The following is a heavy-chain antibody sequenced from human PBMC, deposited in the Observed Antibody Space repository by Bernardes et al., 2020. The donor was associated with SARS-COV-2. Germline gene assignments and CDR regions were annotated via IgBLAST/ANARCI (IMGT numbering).Heavy chain of an antibody. CDR2: INPNSGGT. CDR1: GYPLTGYY. J-gene: IGHJ6*02. V-gene: IGHV1-2*02. D-gene: IGHD3-22*01. CDR3: ALPPTNYDRYAMDL. Sequence: ASVKVSCKASGYPLTGYYIHWVRQTPGQGLEWMGWINPNSGGTNYAQNFQGRVTMTRDTSIGTAYMELSGLRFDDTAVYYCALPPTNYDRYAMDLWGQGTTVTVS.